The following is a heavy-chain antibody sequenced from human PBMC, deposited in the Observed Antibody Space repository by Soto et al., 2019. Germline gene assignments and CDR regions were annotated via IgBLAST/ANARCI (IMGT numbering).Heavy chain of an antibody. CDR3: ARGGTPIDS. V-gene: IGHV4-30-2*01. D-gene: IGHD3-16*01. CDR1: GGSISSGCYS. CDR2: INHRGST. J-gene: IGHJ4*02. Sequence: PSETLSLTCAVSGGSISSGCYSWSWIRQPPGKGLEWIGEINHRGSTNYNPSLKSRVTISVDTSTSTAYMELRSLRSDDTAVYYWARGGTPIDSWGQGTLVTVSS.